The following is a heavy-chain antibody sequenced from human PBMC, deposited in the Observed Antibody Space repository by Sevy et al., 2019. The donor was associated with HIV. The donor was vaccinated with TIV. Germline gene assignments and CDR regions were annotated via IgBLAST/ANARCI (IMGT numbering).Heavy chain of an antibody. CDR3: ARGPEGYDAFDI. CDR1: GGSFSGYY. J-gene: IGHJ3*02. Sequence: SETLSLTCAVYGGSFSGYYWSWIRQPPGKGLEWIGEINHSGSTNYNPSLKSRVTISVDTSKNQFSLKLSSVTAADTAVYYCARGPEGYDAFDIWGQGTMVTVSS. V-gene: IGHV4-34*01. D-gene: IGHD6-13*01. CDR2: INHSGST.